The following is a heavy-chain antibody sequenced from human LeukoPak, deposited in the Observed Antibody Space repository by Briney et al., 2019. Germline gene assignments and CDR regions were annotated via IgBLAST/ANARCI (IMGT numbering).Heavy chain of an antibody. CDR3: ASLGEIGYWFDP. J-gene: IGHJ5*02. CDR2: IYFTGST. Sequence: SETLSLTCTVSGSSISGYYWTWIRNPPGKGLEWIGYIYFTGSTSYNPSLESRVTISVDTSKNQFSLKLSSVTAADTAVYYCASLGEIGYWFDPWGQGTLVTVSS. D-gene: IGHD3-10*01. V-gene: IGHV4-59*08. CDR1: GSSISGYY.